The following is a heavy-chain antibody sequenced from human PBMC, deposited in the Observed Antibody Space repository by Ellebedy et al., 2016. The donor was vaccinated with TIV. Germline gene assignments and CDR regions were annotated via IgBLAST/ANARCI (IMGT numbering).Heavy chain of an antibody. V-gene: IGHV3-23*01. D-gene: IGHD4-23*01. CDR1: GFTFSNYA. CDR3: AKETVVRQDWFDP. J-gene: IGHJ5*02. CDR2: VIASGGDT. Sequence: GGSLRLSCAASGFTFSNYAMSWVRQAQGKGLEWVAAVIASGGDTYYADSVKGRFTISRDNSKNTLHLQMNSLRAEDTAVYYCAKETVVRQDWFDPWGQGTLVTVSS.